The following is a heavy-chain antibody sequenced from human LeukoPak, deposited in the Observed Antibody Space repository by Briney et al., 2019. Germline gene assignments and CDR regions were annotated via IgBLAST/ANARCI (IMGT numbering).Heavy chain of an antibody. Sequence: SQTLSLTCTVSGGSISSGGYYWSWIRQHPGKGLEWIGYIYYSGSTYYNPSLKSRVTISVDTSKNQFSLKLSSVTAADAAVYYCARRGTSSSWAHFDYWGQGTLVTVSS. CDR2: IYYSGST. J-gene: IGHJ4*02. V-gene: IGHV4-31*03. CDR3: ARRGTSSSWAHFDY. D-gene: IGHD6-13*01. CDR1: GGSISSGGYY.